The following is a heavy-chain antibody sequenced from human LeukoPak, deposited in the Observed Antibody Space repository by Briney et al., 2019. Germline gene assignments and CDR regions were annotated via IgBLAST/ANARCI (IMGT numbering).Heavy chain of an antibody. J-gene: IGHJ5*02. CDR3: ARDLRRRTGTSTNWFDP. CDR2: IYHSGST. D-gene: IGHD1/OR15-1a*01. CDR1: GYSISSGYY. V-gene: IGHV4-38-2*02. Sequence: SETLSLTCTVSGYSISSGYYWGWIRPPPGKGLEWIGSIYHSGSTYYNPSLKSRVTISVDTSKNQFSLKLSSVTAADTAVYYCARDLRRRTGTSTNWFDPWGQGTLVTVSS.